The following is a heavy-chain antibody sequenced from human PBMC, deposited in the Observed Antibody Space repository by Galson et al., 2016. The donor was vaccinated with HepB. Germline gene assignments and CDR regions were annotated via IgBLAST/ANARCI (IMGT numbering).Heavy chain of an antibody. CDR2: INPSGGST. CDR3: ARAGLPPYYYHGMDV. D-gene: IGHD4-11*01. CDR1: GYTFTSYY. V-gene: IGHV1-46*01. Sequence: SVKVSCKASGYTFTSYYMYWVRQAPGRGLEWMGIINPSGGSTSYPQKFQGRVTMTRDTSTSTVYMELSSLRSEDTAVYYCARAGLPPYYYHGMDVWGQGTTVTVSS. J-gene: IGHJ6*02.